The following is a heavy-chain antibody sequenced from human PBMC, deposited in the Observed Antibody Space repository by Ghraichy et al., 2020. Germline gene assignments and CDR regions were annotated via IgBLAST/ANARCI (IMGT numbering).Heavy chain of an antibody. CDR1: GFTFSTYS. J-gene: IGHJ4*02. V-gene: IGHV3-74*01. CDR3: ARDFGTGYALD. Sequence: GGSLRLSCAASGFTFSTYSIHWVRQTPGKGLVWVSNVNPDGSSTDYADSVKGRFATSRDNAKSAAYLQMNSLRAEDTGVYYCARDFGTGYALDWGQGTLVTVSS. CDR2: VNPDGSST. D-gene: IGHD3/OR15-3a*01.